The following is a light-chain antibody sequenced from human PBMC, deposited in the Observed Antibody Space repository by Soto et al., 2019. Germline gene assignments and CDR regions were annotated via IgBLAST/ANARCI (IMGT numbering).Light chain of an antibody. Sequence: DIQMTQSPSSLSASVGDRVTITCQASQDITSYLNWCQHKPGKAPKLLIYDASILEAGVPPRFSGSGSGTDFTLTIRSLQPEDVAPYYCQHCDYLPIFGPGTTVDFK. CDR3: QHCDYLPI. J-gene: IGKJ3*01. CDR2: DAS. V-gene: IGKV1-33*01. CDR1: QDITSY.